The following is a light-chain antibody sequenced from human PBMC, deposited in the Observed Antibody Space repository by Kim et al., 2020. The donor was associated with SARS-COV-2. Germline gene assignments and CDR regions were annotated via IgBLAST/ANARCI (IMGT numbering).Light chain of an antibody. CDR1: QSVSNTY. Sequence: EIVLTQSPGTLSLSPGERATLSCRASQSVSNTYLAWDQQKPGQPPRVLIYGASSRATGIPDRFSGSGSGTDFTLTIRRLEPEDFAVYYCHQYGGSPGSTFGQGTKLEI. CDR3: HQYGGSPGST. J-gene: IGKJ2*01. CDR2: GAS. V-gene: IGKV3-20*01.